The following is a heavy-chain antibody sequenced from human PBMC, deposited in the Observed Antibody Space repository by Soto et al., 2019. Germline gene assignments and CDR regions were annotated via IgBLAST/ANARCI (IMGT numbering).Heavy chain of an antibody. Sequence: SQTLSLTCAISGDSVSSNSAAWNWIRQSPSRGLEWLGRTYYRSKWYNDYAVSVKSRITINPDTSKNQFSLQLNSVTPEDTAVYYCARAALVGSGSYDSWGYFQHWGQGTLVTGSS. J-gene: IGHJ1*01. D-gene: IGHD3-10*01. CDR2: TYYRSKWYN. V-gene: IGHV6-1*01. CDR1: GDSVSSNSAA. CDR3: ARAALVGSGSYDSWGYFQH.